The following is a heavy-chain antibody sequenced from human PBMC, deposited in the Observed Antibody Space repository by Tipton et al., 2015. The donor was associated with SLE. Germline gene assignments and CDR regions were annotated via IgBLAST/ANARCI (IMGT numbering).Heavy chain of an antibody. V-gene: IGHV3-23*01. CDR2: ISGSGGRT. J-gene: IGHJ4*02. D-gene: IGHD3-22*01. CDR1: GITFRSYA. CDR3: AATYSYDDSGSYPDY. Sequence: SLRLSCTASGITFRSYAMYWVRQAPGKGLDWVSGISGSGGRTYYAGSVRGRFTLSRDNSKNTLYLQMNSLTAEDTAVYYCAATYSYDDSGSYPDYWGQGTLVTVSS.